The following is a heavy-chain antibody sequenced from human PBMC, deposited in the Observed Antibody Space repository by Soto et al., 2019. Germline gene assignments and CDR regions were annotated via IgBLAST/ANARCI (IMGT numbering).Heavy chain of an antibody. J-gene: IGHJ4*02. CDR3: TRDPDGDLDFDF. CDR1: GFIFSNYG. Sequence: EVPLVESGGGLVQPGGSLRLSCAASGFIFSNYGLNWVRQAPDKGLEWVSHIGTSATATLYADSVRGRFTISRDNAKNSLYLQMNSLSDEDTAVYYCTRDPDGDLDFDFWGQGTLVTVSS. CDR2: IGTSATAT. V-gene: IGHV3-48*02. D-gene: IGHD4-17*01.